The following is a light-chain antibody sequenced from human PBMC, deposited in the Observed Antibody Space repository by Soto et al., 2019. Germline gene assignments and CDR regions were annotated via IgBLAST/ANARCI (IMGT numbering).Light chain of an antibody. J-gene: IGKJ3*01. Sequence: EIVLTQSPATLSLSPGERATLSCRASQSISSYLAWYQQKPGQAPSLLIYDASNRATGIPARFSGSGSGTDFPLTITSLEPEDFAVYYCQQRSNWRGVTFGPGTKVDIK. CDR1: QSISSY. CDR3: QQRSNWRGVT. V-gene: IGKV3-11*01. CDR2: DAS.